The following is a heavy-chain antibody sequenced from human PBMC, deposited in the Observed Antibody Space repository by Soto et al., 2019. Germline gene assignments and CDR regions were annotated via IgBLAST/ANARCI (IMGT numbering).Heavy chain of an antibody. D-gene: IGHD2-15*01. CDR2: INHSGST. V-gene: IGHV4-34*01. Sequence: SETLSLTCAVYGGSFSGYYWSWIRQPPGKGLEWIGEINHSGSTNYNPSLKSRVTISVDTSKNQFSLKLSSVTAADTAVYYCARVSSVLVVLAATPASYYHMDVWGKGTTVTVS. J-gene: IGHJ6*03. CDR3: ARVSSVLVVLAATPASYYHMDV. CDR1: GGSFSGYY.